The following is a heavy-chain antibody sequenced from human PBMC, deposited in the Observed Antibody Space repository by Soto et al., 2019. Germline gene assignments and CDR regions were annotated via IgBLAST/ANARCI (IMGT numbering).Heavy chain of an antibody. CDR1: GFTFSSYA. CDR3: AKVATTVVTPSWYYFDY. J-gene: IGHJ4*02. D-gene: IGHD4-17*01. Sequence: GSLILSCAASGFTFSSYAMSWVRQAPGKGLEWVSAISGSGGSTYYADSVKGRFTISKDNSKNTLYLQMNSLRAEDTAVYYCAKVATTVVTPSWYYFDYWGQGTLVTVSS. CDR2: ISGSGGST. V-gene: IGHV3-23*01.